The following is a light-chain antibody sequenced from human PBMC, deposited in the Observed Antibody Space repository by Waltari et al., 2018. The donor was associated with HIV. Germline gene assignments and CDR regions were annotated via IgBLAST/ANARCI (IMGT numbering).Light chain of an antibody. V-gene: IGLV2-8*01. CDR2: DVI. J-gene: IGLJ2*01. CDR3: SSHAGSKVV. Sequence: QSALTQPPSASGSPGQSVTLSCTGTSSAGGGYNYVSWHQQHPGNAPKLMIYDVIKRPSGVPDRFSGSKSGNTASLTVSWLQPEDEADYYCSSHAGSKVVFGGGTRLTVL. CDR1: SSAGGGYNY.